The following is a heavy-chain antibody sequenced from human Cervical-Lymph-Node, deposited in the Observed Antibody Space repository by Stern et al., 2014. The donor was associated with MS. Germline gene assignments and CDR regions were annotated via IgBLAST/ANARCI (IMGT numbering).Heavy chain of an antibody. CDR3: AKSEHYHDVDDAFDI. J-gene: IGHJ3*02. CDR2: MSGSGGST. D-gene: IGHD3-22*01. V-gene: IGHV3-23*04. Sequence: VQLVESGAGLVQPAGSLRLSCAASGFTFSNYAMSLVRQAPGQGLERAAAMSGSGGSTYYAESVKGRFTISRDDSKNTLYLQMNSLRAEDTAVYSCAKSEHYHDVDDAFDIWGQGTTVTVSS. CDR1: GFTFSNYA.